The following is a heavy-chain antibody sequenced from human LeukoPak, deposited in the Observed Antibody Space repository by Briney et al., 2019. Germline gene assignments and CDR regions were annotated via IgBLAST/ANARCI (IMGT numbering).Heavy chain of an antibody. CDR1: GGSFSGYL. CDR3: TRSGLTGMREYERADFYYYGMDL. D-gene: IGHD2/OR15-2a*01. V-gene: IGHV4-34*01. CDR2: VNYRGSP. J-gene: IGHJ6*02. Sequence: SETLSLTCDVPGGSFSGYLWSWIRQSPGKGLEWIGEVNYRGSPNYNPSLESRVTISVDTSNNQLSLKLTSVTAADTALYYCTRSGLTGMREYERADFYYYGMDLWGQGTAVTVFS.